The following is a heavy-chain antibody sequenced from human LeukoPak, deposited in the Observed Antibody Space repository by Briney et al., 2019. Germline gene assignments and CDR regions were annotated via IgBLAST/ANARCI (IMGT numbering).Heavy chain of an antibody. D-gene: IGHD6-13*01. CDR2: IYSSGTT. J-gene: IGHJ4*02. Sequence: PGGSLRLSCAASGFTVNSNYMSWVRQAPGKGLEWVSIIYSSGTTYYADSVKGRFTISRDNSKNTLYLQMSSLRAEDTAVYYCAREVKKGIAAAGSRDYWGQGTLVTVSS. V-gene: IGHV3-53*01. CDR1: GFTVNSNY. CDR3: AREVKKGIAAAGSRDY.